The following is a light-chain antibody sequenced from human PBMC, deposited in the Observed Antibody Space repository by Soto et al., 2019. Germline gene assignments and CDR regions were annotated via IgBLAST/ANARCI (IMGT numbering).Light chain of an antibody. CDR2: EGT. Sequence: QSALTQPASVSGAPGQSITISCTGTSNDVGSYDFVSWYQQHPGKAPKLLIYEGTKRPSGVSNRFSGSKSGNTASLTISGLQAEDEADYYCCSYAVSTTRVFGGGTKLTVL. V-gene: IGLV2-23*01. CDR3: CSYAVSTTRV. CDR1: SNDVGSYDF. J-gene: IGLJ3*02.